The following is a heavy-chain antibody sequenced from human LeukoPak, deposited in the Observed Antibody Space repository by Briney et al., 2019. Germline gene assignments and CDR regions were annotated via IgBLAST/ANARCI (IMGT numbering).Heavy chain of an antibody. Sequence: ASVTVSCLASRYTFTRYYMNWLRQPPGQTLESMGIIHPRRSSTSYAQKFQGRVTMTRDTSTSTVYMELSSLRSEDTAVYYCARDVVVVVAATPDYYYYGMDVWGKGTTVTVSS. CDR2: IHPRRSST. J-gene: IGHJ6*04. CDR3: ARDVVVVVAATPDYYYYGMDV. CDR1: RYTFTRYY. V-gene: IGHV1-46*01. D-gene: IGHD2-15*01.